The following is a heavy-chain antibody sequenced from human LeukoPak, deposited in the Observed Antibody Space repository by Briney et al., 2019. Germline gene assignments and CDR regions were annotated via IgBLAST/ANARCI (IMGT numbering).Heavy chain of an antibody. CDR2: IYYSGST. V-gene: IGHV4-39*07. CDR3: ARSGSYGYSQSVATRQVDAFDI. CDR1: GGSISSSSYY. J-gene: IGHJ3*02. D-gene: IGHD5-18*01. Sequence: SETLSLTCTVSGGSISSSSYYWGWIRQPPGKGLEWIGNIYYSGSTYYNPSLKSRVTISVDTSKNQFSLKLSSVTAADTAVYYCARSGSYGYSQSVATRQVDAFDIWGQGTMVTVSS.